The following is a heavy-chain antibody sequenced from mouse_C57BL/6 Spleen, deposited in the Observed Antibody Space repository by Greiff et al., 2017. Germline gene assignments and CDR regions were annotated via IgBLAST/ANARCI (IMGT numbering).Heavy chain of an antibody. CDR2: IRSKSNNYAT. D-gene: IGHD2-12*01. J-gene: IGHJ4*01. CDR1: GFSFNTYA. V-gene: IGHV10-1*01. Sequence: EVQRVESGGGLVQPKGSLKLSCAASGFSFNTYAMNWVRQAPGKGLEWVARIRSKSNNYATYYADSVKDRFTISRDDSESMLYLQMNNLKTEDTAMYYCVRHEDDHYYAMDYWGQGTSVTVSS. CDR3: VRHEDDHYYAMDY.